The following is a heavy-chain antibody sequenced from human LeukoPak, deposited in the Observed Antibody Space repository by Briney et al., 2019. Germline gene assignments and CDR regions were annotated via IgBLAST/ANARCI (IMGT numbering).Heavy chain of an antibody. CDR1: GFTFSSYS. D-gene: IGHD3-16*01. V-gene: IGHV3-21*01. Sequence: AGGSLRLSCAASGFTFSSYSMNWVRQAPGKGLEWVSSISSSSYIYYADSVKGRFTISRDNAKNSLYLQMNSLRAEDTAVYYCARDSYDVGYYFEYWGQGTLVTVSS. CDR2: ISSSSYI. J-gene: IGHJ4*02. CDR3: ARDSYDVGYYFEY.